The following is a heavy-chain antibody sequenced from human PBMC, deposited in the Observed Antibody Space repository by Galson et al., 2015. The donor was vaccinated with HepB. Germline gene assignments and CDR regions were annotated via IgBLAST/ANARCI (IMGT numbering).Heavy chain of an antibody. D-gene: IGHD3-10*01. V-gene: IGHV3-23*01. Sequence: SLRLSCAASGFTFSSYAMSWVRQAPGKGLEWVSAISGSGGSTYYADSVKGRFTISRDNWKNTLYLQMKGLRADDTALYYCAKAVGGQYYGSGSYSDYWGQGTLVTVSP. CDR1: GFTFSSYA. J-gene: IGHJ4*02. CDR2: ISGSGGST. CDR3: AKAVGGQYYGSGSYSDY.